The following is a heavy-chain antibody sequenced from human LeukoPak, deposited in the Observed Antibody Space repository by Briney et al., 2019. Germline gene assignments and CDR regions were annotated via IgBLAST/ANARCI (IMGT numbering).Heavy chain of an antibody. J-gene: IGHJ6*02. CDR1: GFSFSNAW. Sequence: PGGSLRLSCAAPGFSFSNAWMNWVRQAPGKGLEWVGRIKSKADGGTADYAAPVKGRLTISRDDSKDTLYLQMNSLKTEDTAVYYCTTGRNTLDYYNGMDVWGQGTTVTVS. D-gene: IGHD2-2*02. CDR3: TTGRNTLDYYNGMDV. V-gene: IGHV3-15*01. CDR2: IKSKADGGTA.